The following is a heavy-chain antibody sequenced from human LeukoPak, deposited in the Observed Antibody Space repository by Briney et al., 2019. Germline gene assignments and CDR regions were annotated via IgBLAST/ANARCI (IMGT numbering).Heavy chain of an antibody. CDR2: IKQDGSEK. Sequence: GGSLRLSCAASGFTFSSYWMSWVRQAPGKGLEWVANIKQDGSEKYYVDSVKGRFTISRDNAKNSLYLQMNSLRAEDTAVYYCARRPYYYDSSGYYYFDHWGQGTLVTVSS. D-gene: IGHD3-22*01. CDR1: GFTFSSYW. J-gene: IGHJ4*02. CDR3: ARRPYYYDSSGYYYFDH. V-gene: IGHV3-7*01.